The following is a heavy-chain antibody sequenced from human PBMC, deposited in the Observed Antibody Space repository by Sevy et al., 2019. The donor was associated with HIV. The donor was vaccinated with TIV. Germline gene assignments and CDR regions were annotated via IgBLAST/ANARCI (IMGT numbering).Heavy chain of an antibody. CDR2: ISSSSNFI. CDR1: GLTFSSYS. CDR3: ARWEYCSSTTCSYFDY. J-gene: IGHJ4*02. Sequence: GGSLRLSCAASGLTFSSYSINWVRQAPGKGLEWVSAISSSSNFIYYADSVKGRFTISRDNAKNSLYLQMHSLRAEDTAVYYCARWEYCSSTTCSYFDYWGQGTLVTVSS. V-gene: IGHV3-21*01. D-gene: IGHD2-2*01.